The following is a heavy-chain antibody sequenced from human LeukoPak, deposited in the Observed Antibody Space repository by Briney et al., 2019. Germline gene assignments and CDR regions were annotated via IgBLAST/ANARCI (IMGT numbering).Heavy chain of an antibody. Sequence: ASVKVSCKASGYTFTGYYMHWVRQAPGQGLEWMGWMNPNSGNTGYAQKFQGRVTMTRNTSISTAYMELSSLRSEDTAVYYCARGSPNYYDSSGPNPDLDYWGQGTLVTVSS. J-gene: IGHJ4*02. CDR2: MNPNSGNT. CDR1: GYTFTGYY. V-gene: IGHV1-8*02. CDR3: ARGSPNYYDSSGPNPDLDY. D-gene: IGHD3-22*01.